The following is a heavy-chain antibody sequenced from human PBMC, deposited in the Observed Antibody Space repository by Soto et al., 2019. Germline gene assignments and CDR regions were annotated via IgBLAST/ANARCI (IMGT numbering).Heavy chain of an antibody. CDR1: GYDFTTYG. Sequence: QVHLVQSGAEVKKPGASVKVSCKGSGYDFTTYGITWVRQAPGQGLEWMAWISAHNGNTDYAQKLQGRVTVTRDTSTSTAYMERRSLRSDATAVDYCARGRYGDYWGQGALVTVSS. CDR3: ARGRYGDY. J-gene: IGHJ4*02. V-gene: IGHV1-18*01. CDR2: ISAHNGNT. D-gene: IGHD1-1*01.